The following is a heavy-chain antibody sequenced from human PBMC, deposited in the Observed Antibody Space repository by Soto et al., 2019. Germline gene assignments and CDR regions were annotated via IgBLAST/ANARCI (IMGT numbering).Heavy chain of an antibody. D-gene: IGHD6-13*01. Sequence: SETLSLTCAVSGGSISSGGYSWSWIRQPPGKGLEWIGYIYHSGSTYYNPSLKSRVTISVDRSKNQFSLKLSSVTAADTAVYYCARARSIAAAVNWFDPWGQGTLVTVSS. J-gene: IGHJ5*02. CDR3: ARARSIAAAVNWFDP. CDR2: IYHSGST. V-gene: IGHV4-30-2*01. CDR1: GGSISSGGYS.